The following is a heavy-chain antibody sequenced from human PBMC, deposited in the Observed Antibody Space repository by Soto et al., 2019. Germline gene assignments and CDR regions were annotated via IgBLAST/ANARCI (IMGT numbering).Heavy chain of an antibody. D-gene: IGHD3-22*01. Sequence: ASVKVSCKASGYTFTKYYLHWVRQAPGHGLEWVGIIGPSSGDTTNAQSFQGRLILTRDTSTSTVYLELSSLTSDDTAVYYCARAAYYSDRRGYYNLEYWGQATQVTVSS. V-gene: IGHV1-46*01. CDR2: IGPSSGDT. CDR3: ARAAYYSDRRGYYNLEY. CDR1: GYTFTKYY. J-gene: IGHJ4*02.